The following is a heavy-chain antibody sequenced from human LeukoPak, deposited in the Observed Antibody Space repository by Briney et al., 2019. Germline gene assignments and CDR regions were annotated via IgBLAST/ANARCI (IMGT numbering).Heavy chain of an antibody. D-gene: IGHD6-13*01. CDR1: GFTFSSYA. J-gene: IGHJ5*02. CDR2: ISGSGGST. Sequence: AGGSLRLSCAASGFTFSSYAMSWVRQAPGKGLEWVSAISGSGGSTYYADSVKGRFTISRDNSKNTLYLQMNSLRAEDTAVYYCVREQSTAGTRMESWGQGTLVTVSS. V-gene: IGHV3-23*01. CDR3: VREQSTAGTRMES.